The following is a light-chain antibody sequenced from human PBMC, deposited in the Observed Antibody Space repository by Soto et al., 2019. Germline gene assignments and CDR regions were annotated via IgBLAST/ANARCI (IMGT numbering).Light chain of an antibody. CDR3: QHYNNWPPWT. V-gene: IGKV3-11*01. CDR1: QSVSRY. Sequence: EIVLTQSPATLSFSPGERATLSCRASQSVSRYLAWYQQKPGQAPRLLIYDASNRATGIPARFSGSGSGTEFTLTISSLESEDFAVYYCQHYNNWPPWTFGQGTKVDIK. J-gene: IGKJ1*01. CDR2: DAS.